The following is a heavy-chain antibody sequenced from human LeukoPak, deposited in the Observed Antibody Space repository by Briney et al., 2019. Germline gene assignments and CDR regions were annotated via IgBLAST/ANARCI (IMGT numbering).Heavy chain of an antibody. J-gene: IGHJ4*02. CDR2: INHSGST. V-gene: IGHV4-34*01. CDR3: AKSRVAGYDVWSGYYPFDY. D-gene: IGHD3-3*01. Sequence: SETLSLTCAVYGGSFSGYYWSWIRQPPGKGLEWIGEINHSGSTNYNPSLKSRVTISVDTSKNQFSLKLSSVTAADTAVYYCAKSRVAGYDVWSGYYPFDYWGQGTLVTVSS. CDR1: GGSFSGYY.